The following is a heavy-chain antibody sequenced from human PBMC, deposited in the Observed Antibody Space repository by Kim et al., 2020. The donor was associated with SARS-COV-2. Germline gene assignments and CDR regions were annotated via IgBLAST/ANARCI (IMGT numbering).Heavy chain of an antibody. J-gene: IGHJ4*02. V-gene: IGHV3-11*05. CDR3: ARVQIGN. CDR2: SSSYT. D-gene: IGHD3-22*01. Sequence: SSSYTNYADSVKGRFTISRDNAKNSLYLQMNSLRAEDTAVYYCARVQIGNWGAGTLVTVSS.